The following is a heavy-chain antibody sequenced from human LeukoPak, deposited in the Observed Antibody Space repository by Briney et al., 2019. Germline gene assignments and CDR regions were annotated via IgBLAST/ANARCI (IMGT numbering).Heavy chain of an antibody. CDR2: IRHTGST. CDR1: GGSISSGGYY. CDR3: MRGGIGYDSDY. V-gene: IGHV4-30-2*01. D-gene: IGHD5-12*01. Sequence: PSETLSLTCTVSGGSISSGGYYCSWIRQPPGKGLEWVGYIRHTGSTYYNPSLKSRVTISADRSKNQFSLNLSSVTAADTAVYYCMRGGIGYDSDYWGQGTLVIVSS. J-gene: IGHJ4*02.